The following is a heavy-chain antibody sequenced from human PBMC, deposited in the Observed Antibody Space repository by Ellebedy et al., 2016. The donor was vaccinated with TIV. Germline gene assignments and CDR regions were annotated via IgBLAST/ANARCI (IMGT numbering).Heavy chain of an antibody. CDR1: GFTFSSYG. V-gene: IGHV3-48*04. CDR3: ARATGGTYGLGY. Sequence: PGGSLRLSCAASGFTFSSYGMNWVRQAPGKGLEWVSYVTSSSSTIHYAYSVKGRFTISRDNAKNSLYLQMNSLRAEDTAVYYCARATGGTYGLGYWGQGTLVTVSS. D-gene: IGHD1-26*01. J-gene: IGHJ4*02. CDR2: VTSSSSTI.